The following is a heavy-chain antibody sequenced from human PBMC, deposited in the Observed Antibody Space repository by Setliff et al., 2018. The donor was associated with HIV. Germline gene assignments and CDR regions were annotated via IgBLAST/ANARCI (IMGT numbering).Heavy chain of an antibody. CDR3: ARGGITAYYFDH. Sequence: SQTLSLTCAISGYSVSSDSAAWNWIRQSPSRGLEWLARTYYRSKWYTDYAVSVKSRITINPDTSRNQFSLQLSSVIPDDSAVYFCARGGITAYYFDHWAQGTLVTVSS. CDR1: GYSVSSDSAA. D-gene: IGHD5-18*01. J-gene: IGHJ4*02. V-gene: IGHV6-1*01. CDR2: TYYRSKWYT.